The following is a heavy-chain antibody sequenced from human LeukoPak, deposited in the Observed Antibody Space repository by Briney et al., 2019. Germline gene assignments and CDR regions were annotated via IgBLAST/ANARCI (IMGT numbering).Heavy chain of an antibody. V-gene: IGHV4-61*01. Sequence: PSETLSLTCTVSGFSITTGYYWAWIRQPPGKGLEWIGYIYYSGSTNYNPSLKSRVTISVDTSKNQFSLKLSSVTAADTAVYYCARTLVGATDAFDIWGQGTMVTVSS. D-gene: IGHD1-26*01. CDR2: IYYSGST. CDR3: ARTLVGATDAFDI. CDR1: GFSITTGYY. J-gene: IGHJ3*02.